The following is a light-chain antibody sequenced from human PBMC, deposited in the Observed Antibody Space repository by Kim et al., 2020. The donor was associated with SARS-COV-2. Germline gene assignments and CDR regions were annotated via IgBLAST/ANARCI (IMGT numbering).Light chain of an antibody. CDR2: EDD. J-gene: IGLJ2*01. CDR1: SGSIDDNF. CDR3: QSYNRSNVI. V-gene: IGLV6-57*03. Sequence: GRTVTISCTRSSGSIDDNFWQWYQQRPGGAPTTLIYEDDQRPSGVPYRFSGSIDSSSNSASLTISGLKTEDEADYYCQSYNRSNVIFGGGTQLTVL.